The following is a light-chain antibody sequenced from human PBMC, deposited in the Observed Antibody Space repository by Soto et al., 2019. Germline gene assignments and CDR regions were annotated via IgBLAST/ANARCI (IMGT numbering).Light chain of an antibody. CDR3: AAWDGSLNGYV. J-gene: IGLJ1*01. Sequence: QSALTQPPSASGSPGQSVTISCTGTSSDVGGYNYVSWYQQHPGKAPKLLIYSNNQRPSGVPDRFSGSKSGTSASLAISGLQSEDEADYCCAAWDGSLNGYVFGTGTKVTVL. CDR1: SSDVGGYNY. CDR2: SNN. V-gene: IGLV2-8*01.